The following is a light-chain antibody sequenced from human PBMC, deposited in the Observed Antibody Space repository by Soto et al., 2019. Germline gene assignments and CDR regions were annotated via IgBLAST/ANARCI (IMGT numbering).Light chain of an antibody. CDR1: SSNIGAGYD. J-gene: IGLJ2*01. CDR2: GNS. Sequence: QTVVPQPPSVSGAPGQRVTISCTGSSSNIGAGYDVHWYQQLPGTAPKLLIYGNSNRPSGVPDRFSGSKSGTSASLAITGLQAEDEADYYCQSYDSSLSAGVFGGGTKLTVL. V-gene: IGLV1-40*01. CDR3: QSYDSSLSAGV.